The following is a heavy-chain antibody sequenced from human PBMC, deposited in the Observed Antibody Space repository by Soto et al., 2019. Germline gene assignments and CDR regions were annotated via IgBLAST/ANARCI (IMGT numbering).Heavy chain of an antibody. CDR1: GFTFSSYW. CDR3: ARGLKVTYYYYGMDV. Sequence: GGSLRLSCAASGFTFSSYWMHWVRQAPGKGLVWVSCINSDGSSTSYADSVKGRFTISRDNAKNTLYLQMNSLRAEDTAVYYCARGLKVTYYYYGMDVWGQGTTVTVS. J-gene: IGHJ6*02. D-gene: IGHD3-16*01. CDR2: INSDGSST. V-gene: IGHV3-74*01.